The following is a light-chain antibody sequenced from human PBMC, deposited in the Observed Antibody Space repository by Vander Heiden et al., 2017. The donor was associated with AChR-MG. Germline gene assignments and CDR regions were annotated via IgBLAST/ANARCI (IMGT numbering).Light chain of an antibody. CDR2: GAS. CDR3: QQHNNWPQT. Sequence: EIVMTQSPATLSVSPGERATLSCRASQSVSSNLAWYQQKRGQAPRLLIYGASTRATGIPARFSGSGSGTEFTLTINSLQSEDFAVYYCQQHNNWPQTFGRGTKLEIK. CDR1: QSVSSN. J-gene: IGKJ2*01. V-gene: IGKV3-15*01.